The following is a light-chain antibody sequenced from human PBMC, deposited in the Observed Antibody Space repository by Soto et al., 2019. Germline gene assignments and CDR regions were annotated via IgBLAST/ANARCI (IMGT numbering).Light chain of an antibody. J-gene: IGKJ1*01. Sequence: DVQMTQSPSAMSASVGDRVTITCRASQDISRFVAWFQQKPGKAPERLIYDTSTLQVGVPSRFSGGGSGTEFTLAISGLQPEDFATYYCQQYNHYWTFGQGTRVEIK. CDR2: DTS. V-gene: IGKV1-17*03. CDR1: QDISRF. CDR3: QQYNHYWT.